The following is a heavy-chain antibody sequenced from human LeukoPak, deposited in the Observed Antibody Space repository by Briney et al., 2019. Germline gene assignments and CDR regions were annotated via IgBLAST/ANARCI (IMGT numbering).Heavy chain of an antibody. V-gene: IGHV3-30*04. CDR3: VRGVGGSSYLDY. J-gene: IGHJ4*02. CDR1: GFTFSSYA. CDR2: ISYDGSNK. Sequence: GGSLRLPCAASGFTFSSYAMHWVRQAPGKGLEWVAVISYDGSNKYYADSVKGRFTISRDNSKNTLYLQMNSLRAEDTAVYYCVRGVGGSSYLDYWGQGALVTVSS. D-gene: IGHD3-16*01.